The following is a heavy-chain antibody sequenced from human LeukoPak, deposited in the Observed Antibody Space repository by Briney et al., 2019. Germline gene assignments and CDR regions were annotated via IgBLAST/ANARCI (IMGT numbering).Heavy chain of an antibody. CDR2: ISWNSGSI. V-gene: IGHV3-9*01. CDR3: ARVAYRRYFDY. J-gene: IGHJ4*02. CDR1: GFTFDDYA. Sequence: PGGSLRLSCVASGFTFDDYAMHWVRQAPGKGLEWVSGISWNSGSIGYADSVKGRFTISRDNAKNSLYLQMNSLRAEDTAVYYCARVAYRRYFDYWGQGTLVTVSS. D-gene: IGHD1-26*01.